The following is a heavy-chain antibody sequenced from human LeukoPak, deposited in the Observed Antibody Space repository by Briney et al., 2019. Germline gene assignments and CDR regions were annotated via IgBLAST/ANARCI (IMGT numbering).Heavy chain of an antibody. Sequence: GGSLRVSCVGSGFIFSNFNVNWVRQALGKGLEWVSSISSTGNYIHYADSVKSRFTISRDNAQKSLYLQMNSLRVEDSAVYYCARVSTGPVWGQGTLVTVSS. V-gene: IGHV3-21*01. CDR1: GFIFSNFN. J-gene: IGHJ4*02. CDR2: ISSTGNYI. D-gene: IGHD1-1*01. CDR3: ARVSTGPV.